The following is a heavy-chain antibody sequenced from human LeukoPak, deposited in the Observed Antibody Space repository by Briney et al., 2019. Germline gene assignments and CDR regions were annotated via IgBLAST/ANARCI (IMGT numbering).Heavy chain of an antibody. D-gene: IGHD5-24*01. J-gene: IGHJ1*01. V-gene: IGHV3-64D*06. CDR3: VGDDRDGCNIYFQH. CDR2: ISGNGGST. Sequence: GGSLRLSCSASGFTFSSYAMHWVRQAPGKGLEYVSVISGNGGSTSYADSVKGRFTISRDNSKNTVYLQMNSLRAEDTAVYYCVGDDRDGCNIYFQHWGQGTLVTVSS. CDR1: GFTFSSYA.